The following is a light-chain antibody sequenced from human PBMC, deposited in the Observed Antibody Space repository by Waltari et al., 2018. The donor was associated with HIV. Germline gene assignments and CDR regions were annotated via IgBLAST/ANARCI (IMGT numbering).Light chain of an antibody. CDR2: DVS. V-gene: IGLV2-14*01. J-gene: IGLJ1*01. CDR3: SSYTSSSTLYV. Sequence: QSALTQPASVSGSPGQSITISCTGTSSDVGGYNYVSWYQQYLGKAPKLMIYDVSNRPSGVSNRFSGSKSGNTASLTISGLQAEDEADYYCSSYTSSSTLYVFGTGTKVTVL. CDR1: SSDVGGYNY.